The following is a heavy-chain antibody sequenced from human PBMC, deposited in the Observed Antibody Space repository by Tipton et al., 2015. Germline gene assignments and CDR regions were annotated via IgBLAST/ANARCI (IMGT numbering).Heavy chain of an antibody. J-gene: IGHJ4*02. Sequence: TLSLTCAVSAYSISSDYYWGWIRQPPGKGLEWIGSISHSGNTYYNPSLRSRVTISRDTSKNQFSLRLSSVTAADTAVYYCVCQDYDLLSRDYPAIDYWGQGTLVTVSS. V-gene: IGHV4-38-2*01. CDR2: ISHSGNT. CDR1: AYSISSDYY. CDR3: VCQDYDLLSRDYPAIDY. D-gene: IGHD3-3*01.